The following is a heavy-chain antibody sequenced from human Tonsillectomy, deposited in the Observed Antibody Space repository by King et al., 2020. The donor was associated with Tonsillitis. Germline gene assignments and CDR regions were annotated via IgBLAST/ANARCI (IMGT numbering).Heavy chain of an antibody. CDR3: AKGYCSGGSCYPFEY. J-gene: IGHJ4*02. Sequence: VQLVESGGGLVQPGGSLRLSCAASGFTFSSYAMSWVRQAPGKGLEWVSAISGSGGSTYYADSVKGRFTISRDNSKNTLYLHMNSLRADDTAVYYCAKGYCSGGSCYPFEYWGQGTLVTVSS. V-gene: IGHV3-23*04. CDR2: ISGSGGST. D-gene: IGHD2-15*01. CDR1: GFTFSSYA.